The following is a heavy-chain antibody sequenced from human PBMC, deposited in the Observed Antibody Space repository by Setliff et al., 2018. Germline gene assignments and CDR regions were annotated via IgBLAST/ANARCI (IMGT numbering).Heavy chain of an antibody. CDR3: ARDRISRYYDSGAHAFDR. V-gene: IGHV3-7*03. CDR1: AFTFKNYW. CDR2: IKGDGSEK. D-gene: IGHD3-22*01. J-gene: IGHJ3*02. Sequence: PGGSLRLSCAASAFTFKNYWMSWVRQAPGKGLEWVANIKGDGSEKFYLDSVKGRFTISRDNAKNSLYLQMNSLRAEDTAVYYCARDRISRYYDSGAHAFDRWGQGTMVTVSS.